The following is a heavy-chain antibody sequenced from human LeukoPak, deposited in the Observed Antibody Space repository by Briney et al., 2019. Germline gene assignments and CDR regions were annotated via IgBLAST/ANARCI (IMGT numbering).Heavy chain of an antibody. J-gene: IGHJ4*02. CDR3: ANEVRPNDY. Sequence: GCPLRFSRASSXFAFSSNRRCWVRLPPGKRLEWISSVDISGGSTYYADSAEGRFTISRDNSKNTLYLQMNGLRVEDTALYYCANEVRPNDYWGQGTLVTVSS. D-gene: IGHD1-1*01. V-gene: IGHV3-23*01. CDR1: XFAFSSNR. CDR2: VDISGGST.